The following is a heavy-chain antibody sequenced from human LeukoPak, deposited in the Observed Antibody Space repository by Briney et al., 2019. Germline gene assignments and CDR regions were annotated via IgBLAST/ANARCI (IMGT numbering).Heavy chain of an antibody. CDR1: GFNLRTYG. D-gene: IGHD2-21*02. J-gene: IGHJ4*02. CDR2: SWYDGSTK. Sequence: GGSLRLSCAAPGFNLRTYGMHWVRQAPGKGLEWVALSWYDGSTKYYADSVKGRFSISRDNSKNTVYLQMDGLRAEDTAVYYCARDTTLVTLSYFASWGQGTLVTVSS. CDR3: ARDTTLVTLSYFAS. V-gene: IGHV3-33*01.